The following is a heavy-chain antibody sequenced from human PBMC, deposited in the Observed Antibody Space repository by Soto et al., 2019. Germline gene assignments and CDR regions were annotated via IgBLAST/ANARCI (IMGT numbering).Heavy chain of an antibody. CDR3: ARAGAGGSGSYYSLAGWFDP. D-gene: IGHD3-10*01. CDR1: GFTFSSYA. J-gene: IGHJ5*02. V-gene: IGHV3-64*01. CDR2: ISSNGGST. Sequence: EVQLVESGGGLVQPGGSLRLSCAASGFTFSSYAMHWVRQAPGKGLEYVSAISSNGGSTYYANSVKGRFTISRDNSKNTLYRQMGSLRGEDMAVYYCARAGAGGSGSYYSLAGWFDPWGKGTLVTVSS.